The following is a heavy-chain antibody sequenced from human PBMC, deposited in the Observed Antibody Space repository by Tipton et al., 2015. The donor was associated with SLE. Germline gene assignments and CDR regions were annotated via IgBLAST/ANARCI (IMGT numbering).Heavy chain of an antibody. CDR1: GGSIIISSYY. CDR3: ARRRAATGLFSERGWFDP. Sequence: TLSLTCTVSGGSIIISSYYWGWIRQPPGKGLEWLGSVYYSGSTYYNPSLKSRVTISVDTSKKQFSLKLTSVTAADTAVYYCARRRAATGLFSERGWFDPWGQGALVTVSS. CDR2: VYYSGST. J-gene: IGHJ5*02. D-gene: IGHD6-25*01. V-gene: IGHV4-39*01.